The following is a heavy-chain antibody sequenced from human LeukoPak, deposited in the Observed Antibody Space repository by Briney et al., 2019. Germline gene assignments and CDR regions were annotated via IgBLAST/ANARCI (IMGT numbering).Heavy chain of an antibody. CDR1: GYTLTELS. J-gene: IGHJ6*03. CDR2: FDPEDGET. D-gene: IGHD3-3*01. Sequence: ASVKVSCKVSGYTLTELSMHWVRQAPGKGLEWMVGFDPEDGETIYAHKVQGRVTMTEDTSTDTAYMELSRLRSDDTAVYYCAASGQVLRFLEWARVHMDVWGKGTTVTVSS. CDR3: AASGQVLRFLEWARVHMDV. V-gene: IGHV1-24*01.